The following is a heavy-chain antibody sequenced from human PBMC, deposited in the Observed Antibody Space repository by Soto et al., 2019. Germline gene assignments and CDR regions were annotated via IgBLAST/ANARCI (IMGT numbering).Heavy chain of an antibody. D-gene: IGHD1-1*01. CDR1: GGSISSPNFY. Sequence: PSETLSLTCTVSGGSISSPNFYWSWIRQHPGKGLEWIGYVHFSGSIHYNPSLRSRVTISVDTSKKQLSLRLTSVTAADTAVYYCARGGDPYNMGRYWGQGTLVTVSS. CDR3: ARGGDPYNMGRY. CDR2: VHFSGSI. V-gene: IGHV4-61*01. J-gene: IGHJ4*02.